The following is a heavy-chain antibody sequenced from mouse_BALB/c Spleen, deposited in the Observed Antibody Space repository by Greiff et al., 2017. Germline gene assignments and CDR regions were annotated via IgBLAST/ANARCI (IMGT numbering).Heavy chain of an antibody. CDR2: IDPANGNT. V-gene: IGHV14-3*02. CDR3: AHSSGYLYYYAMDY. J-gene: IGHJ4*01. Sequence: EVQLQQSGAELVKPGASVKLSCTASGFNIKDTYMHWVKQRPEQGLEWIGRIDPANGNTKYDPKFQGKATITADTSSNTAYLQLSSLTSEDTAVYYCAHSSGYLYYYAMDYWGQGTSVTVSS. CDR1: GFNIKDTY. D-gene: IGHD3-1*01.